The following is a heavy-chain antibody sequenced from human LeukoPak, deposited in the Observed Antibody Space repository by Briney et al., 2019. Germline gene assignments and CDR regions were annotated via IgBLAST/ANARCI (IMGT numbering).Heavy chain of an antibody. J-gene: IGHJ4*02. V-gene: IGHV4-59*12. CDR2: IYYSGST. CDR1: GGSISSYY. CDR3: ARRQYSSGWTETSNFDY. Sequence: SETLSLTCTVSGGSISSYYWSWIRQPPGKGLEWIGYIYYSGSTNYNPSLKSRVTISVDTSKNQFSLKLSSVTAADTAVYYCARRQYSSGWTETSNFDYWGQGTLVTVSS. D-gene: IGHD6-19*01.